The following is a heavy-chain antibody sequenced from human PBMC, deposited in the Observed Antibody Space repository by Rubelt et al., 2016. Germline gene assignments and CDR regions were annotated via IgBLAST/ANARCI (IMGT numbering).Heavy chain of an antibody. CDR3: ARADSSYYPFDY. CDR1: GGSISNDY. D-gene: IGHD3-22*01. V-gene: IGHV4-59*01. CDR2: VYYRGST. Sequence: QVQLQESGPGLVKPSETLSLTCTVSGGSISNDYWNWIRQPPGKGLEWIGYVYYRGSTNYNPSLKSRVTISGDTSKNQFSLRLSSVTAADTAVDYCARADSSYYPFDYWGQGTLVTVSS. J-gene: IGHJ4*02.